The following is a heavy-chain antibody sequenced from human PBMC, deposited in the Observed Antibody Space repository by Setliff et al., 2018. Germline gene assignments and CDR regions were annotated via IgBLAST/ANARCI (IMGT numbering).Heavy chain of an antibody. Sequence: GGSLRLSCAASGFTFSTYDMSWVRQAPGKGLEWVANIKGDGSEKFYLDSVKGRFTISRDNAKNSLYLQMNSLRAEDTAVYYCARDRISRYYDSGAHAFDIWGQGTMVTVSS. CDR2: IKGDGSEK. CDR3: ARDRISRYYDSGAHAFDI. J-gene: IGHJ3*02. CDR1: GFTFSTYD. V-gene: IGHV3-7*03. D-gene: IGHD3-22*01.